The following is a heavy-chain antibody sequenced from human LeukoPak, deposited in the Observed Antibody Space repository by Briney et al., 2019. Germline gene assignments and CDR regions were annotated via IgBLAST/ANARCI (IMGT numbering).Heavy chain of an antibody. CDR1: GFSFTNAW. Sequence: GGSLRLSCAAFGFSFTNAWMNWVRQAPGKGLEWVSYISSSSSTIYYADSVKGRFTISRDNAKNSLYLQMNSLRAEDTAVYYCARDQPDYYDSSGPFDYWGQGTLVTVSS. V-gene: IGHV3-48*01. D-gene: IGHD3-22*01. CDR2: ISSSSSTI. CDR3: ARDQPDYYDSSGPFDY. J-gene: IGHJ4*02.